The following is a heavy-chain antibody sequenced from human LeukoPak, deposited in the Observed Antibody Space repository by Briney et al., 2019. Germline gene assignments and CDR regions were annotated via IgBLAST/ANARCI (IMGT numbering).Heavy chain of an antibody. J-gene: IGHJ5*02. CDR1: GGSISSHY. CDR2: IYYTGST. V-gene: IGHV4-59*11. CDR3: ARGGSGSYYYIWFDP. D-gene: IGHD3-10*01. Sequence: ETSETLSLTCTVSGGSISSHYWSWIRQPPGKGLEWIGYIYYTGSTDHNPSLKSRVTISVDRSKNQFSLKLSSVTAADTAVYYSARGGSGSYYYIWFDPWGQGTLVTVSS.